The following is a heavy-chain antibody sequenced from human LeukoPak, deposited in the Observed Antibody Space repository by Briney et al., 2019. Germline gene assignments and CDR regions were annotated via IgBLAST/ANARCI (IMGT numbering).Heavy chain of an antibody. CDR3: ARASPDILTGYYLDY. D-gene: IGHD3-9*01. CDR2: IYYSGST. J-gene: IGHJ4*02. Sequence: KPSETLSLTCTVSGGSISSYYWSWIRQPPGKGLEWIGYIYYSGSTNYNPSLKSRVTTSVDTSKNQFSLKLSSVTAADTAVYYCARASPDILTGYYLDYWGQGTLVTVSS. CDR1: GGSISSYY. V-gene: IGHV4-59*01.